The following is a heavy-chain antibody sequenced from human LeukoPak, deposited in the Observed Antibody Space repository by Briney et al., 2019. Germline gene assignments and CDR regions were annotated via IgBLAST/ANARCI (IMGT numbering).Heavy chain of an antibody. J-gene: IGHJ4*02. D-gene: IGHD1-1*01. V-gene: IGHV4-4*07. CDR2: IHHSGAT. CDR3: ARDKGVEYRGGVYFDS. Sequence: PSETLSLTCTVSGDSINTYYGDSSRQPAGHGLEWIGRIHHSGATYYNPSLSSRVTMSVDTSKNQFSLMLRSVTAADTAVYYCARDKGVEYRGGVYFDSWGQGTLVIVSS. CDR1: GDSINTYY.